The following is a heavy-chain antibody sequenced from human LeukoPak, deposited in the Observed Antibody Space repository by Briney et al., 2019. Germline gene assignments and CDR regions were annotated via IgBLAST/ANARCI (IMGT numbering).Heavy chain of an antibody. CDR2: IYYSGST. V-gene: IGHV4-59*01. J-gene: IGHJ6*03. D-gene: IGHD3-22*01. Sequence: SETLSLTCTVSGGSISSYYWSWIRQPPGKGLEWIGYIYYSGSTNYNPSLKSRVTISVDTSKNQFSLKLSSVTAADTAVYYCARAPPSSEDYMDVWGKGTTVTVSS. CDR1: GGSISSYY. CDR3: ARAPPSSEDYMDV.